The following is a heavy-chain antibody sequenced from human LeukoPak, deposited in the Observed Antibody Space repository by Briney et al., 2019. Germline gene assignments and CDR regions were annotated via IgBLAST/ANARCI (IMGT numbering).Heavy chain of an antibody. J-gene: IGHJ4*02. CDR2: ITGTGTSA. CDR1: GFTFSNYA. V-gene: IGHV3-23*01. CDR3: AKTPRILVEVSATVNFDS. Sequence: GGSLRLSCAASGFTFSNYAMSWVRQTPGKGLEWVSSITGTGTSAFYADSVKGRFTISRDNSKNTLYLQMNSLRVEDTAVYFCAKTPRILVEVSATVNFDSWGQGTLVTASS. D-gene: IGHD2-15*01.